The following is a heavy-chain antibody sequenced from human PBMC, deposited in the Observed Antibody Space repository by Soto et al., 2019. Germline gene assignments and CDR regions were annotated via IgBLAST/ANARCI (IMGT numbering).Heavy chain of an antibody. CDR3: ASLRFLEWFVDY. CDR2: INPNSGGT. CDR1: GYTFTAYY. D-gene: IGHD3-3*01. V-gene: IGHV1-2*02. Sequence: QVQLVQSGAEVKKPGASVKVSCKASGYTFTAYYMHWVRQAPGQGLEWMGWINPNSGGTNYAQKFQGRVTMTWDTCISTAFMELSRLRSDDTAVYYCASLRFLEWFVDYWGQGTLVTVSS. J-gene: IGHJ4*02.